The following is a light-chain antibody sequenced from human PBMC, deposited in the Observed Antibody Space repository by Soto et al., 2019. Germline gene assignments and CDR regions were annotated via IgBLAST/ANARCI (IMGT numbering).Light chain of an antibody. CDR2: VVS. CDR1: QTISSW. J-gene: IGKJ1*01. CDR3: QQGHSIPLT. V-gene: IGKV1-39*01. Sequence: DIQVTQSPVTLSGSVGERVTLTCLDSQTISSWLAWYQQKPGKAPKLLIYVVSSLQSGVPSRFSGSGSGTDFTLTIRSLQPEDFATYYCQQGHSIPLTFGQGTKVDI.